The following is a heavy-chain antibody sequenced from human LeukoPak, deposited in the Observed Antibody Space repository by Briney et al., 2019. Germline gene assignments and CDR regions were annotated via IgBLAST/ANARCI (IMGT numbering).Heavy chain of an antibody. CDR3: ARDRYYFDSSDYYFFDY. D-gene: IGHD3-22*01. J-gene: IGHJ4*02. CDR1: GYTFNNYG. CDR2: ISAYNGNT. V-gene: IGHV1-18*01. Sequence: ASVKVSCKASGYTFNNYGISWVRQAPGQGLEWMGWISAYNGNTYCAQRFQGRVTMTTDTPTNTAYMELRSLRSDDTAVYYCARDRYYFDSSDYYFFDYWGQGTLVTVSS.